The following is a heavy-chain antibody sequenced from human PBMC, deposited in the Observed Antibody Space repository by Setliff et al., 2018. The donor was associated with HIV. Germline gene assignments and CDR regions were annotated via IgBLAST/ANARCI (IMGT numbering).Heavy chain of an antibody. V-gene: IGHV1-8*01. CDR2: MNPKNSDA. D-gene: IGHD1-1*01. Sequence: ASVKVSCKASGYDFITYDLEWVRQATGQGLEWIGKMNPKNSDAEYAQKFQGRVTMTRDTAIGTAYLELYNLLSEDTAVYFCARPPTVHDNMPWDSFQVWGQGTSVTVSS. CDR3: ARPPTVHDNMPWDSFQV. J-gene: IGHJ3*01. CDR1: GYDFITYD.